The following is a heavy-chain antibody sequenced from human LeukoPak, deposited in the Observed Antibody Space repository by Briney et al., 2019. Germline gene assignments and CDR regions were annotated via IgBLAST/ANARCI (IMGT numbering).Heavy chain of an antibody. J-gene: IGHJ4*02. CDR3: AKHRMVRGVITDYYFDY. Sequence: GGSLRLSCTASGFTFSSYWMHWVRQAPGKGLVWVSRINSAGISTNYADSVKGRFTISRDNSKNTQYLQMNSLRAEDTAIYYCAKHRMVRGVITDYYFDYWGQGTLVTVSS. V-gene: IGHV3-74*01. CDR1: GFTFSSYW. D-gene: IGHD3-10*01. CDR2: INSAGIST.